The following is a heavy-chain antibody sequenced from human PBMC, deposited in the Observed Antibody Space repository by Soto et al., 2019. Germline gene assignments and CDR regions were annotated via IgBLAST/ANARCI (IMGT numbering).Heavy chain of an antibody. J-gene: IGHJ3*02. Sequence: GESLKISCKGFDYTFAAYWIGWVRQMPGKGLEWMGVINPRDPDVKYSPPFEGQVTISADKSINTAFLQWRSLKASDTAMYYCDRPPYTPDVWYHTYDIWGQGTMVTVSS. CDR2: INPRDPDV. CDR1: DYTFAAYW. D-gene: IGHD3-3*01. V-gene: IGHV5-51*01. CDR3: DRPPYTPDVWYHTYDI.